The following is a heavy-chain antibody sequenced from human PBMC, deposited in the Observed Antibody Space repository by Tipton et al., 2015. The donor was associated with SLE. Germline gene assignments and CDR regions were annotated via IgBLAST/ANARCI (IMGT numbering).Heavy chain of an antibody. CDR3: ASSYQPRVWLRLGDAFDI. CDR2: IYYSGST. Sequence: TLSLTCTVSGGSISSSSYYWGWIRQPPGKGLEWIGSIYYSGSTYYNPSLKSRVTISVDTSKNQFSLKLSSVTAADTAVYYCASSYQPRVWLRLGDAFDIWGQGTMVTVSS. J-gene: IGHJ3*02. D-gene: IGHD5-12*01. CDR1: GGSISSSSYY. V-gene: IGHV4-39*01.